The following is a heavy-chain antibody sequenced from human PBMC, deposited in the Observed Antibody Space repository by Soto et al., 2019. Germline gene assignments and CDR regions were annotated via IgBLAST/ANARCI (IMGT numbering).Heavy chain of an antibody. CDR3: ARHSASLTYYYGMDV. V-gene: IGHV5-10-1*01. J-gene: IGHJ6*02. D-gene: IGHD6-13*01. Sequence: PGESLKISCKGSGYSLTSYWISWVRQMPGKGLEWMGRIDPSDSYTNYSPSFQGHVTISADKSISTAYLQWSSLKASDAAMYYCARHSASLTYYYGMDVWGQGTTVTVSS. CDR2: IDPSDSYT. CDR1: GYSLTSYW.